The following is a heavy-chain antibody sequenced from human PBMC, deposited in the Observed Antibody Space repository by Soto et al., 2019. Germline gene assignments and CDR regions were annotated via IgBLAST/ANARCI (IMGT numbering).Heavy chain of an antibody. CDR1: GGSISSSNW. D-gene: IGHD7-27*01. V-gene: IGHV4-4*02. Sequence: PSETLSLTCAVSGGSISSSNWWSWVRQPPGKGLEWIGEIYHSGSTNYNPSLKGRFTISRDNSKNTLYLQMNSLRAEDTAVYYCARGRSKPGSHYYYYGMDVWGQGTRSPSP. CDR3: ARGRSKPGSHYYYYGMDV. CDR2: IYHSGST. J-gene: IGHJ6*02.